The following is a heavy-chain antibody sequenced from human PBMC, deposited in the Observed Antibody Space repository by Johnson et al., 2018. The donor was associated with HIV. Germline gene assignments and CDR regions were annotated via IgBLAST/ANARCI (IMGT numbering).Heavy chain of an antibody. Sequence: VQLVESGGGLVKPGGSLRLSCAASGFTFSNAWMNWVRQAPGKGLEWVGRIKSESDGGTTDYPTPVKGRFTISRDDSKNMLYLQMNSLKIEDTAVYYCAREGNYYDSSSHAFDIWGQGTMVTVSS. CDR2: IKSESDGGTT. D-gene: IGHD3-22*01. J-gene: IGHJ3*02. CDR3: AREGNYYDSSSHAFDI. V-gene: IGHV3-15*01. CDR1: GFTFSNAW.